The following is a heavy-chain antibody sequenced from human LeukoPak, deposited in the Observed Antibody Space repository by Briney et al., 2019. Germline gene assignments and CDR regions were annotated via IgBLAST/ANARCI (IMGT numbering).Heavy chain of an antibody. Sequence: SVKVPCKASGGTFSSYAISWVRQAPGQGLEWMGRIIPILGIANYAQKFQGRVTITADKSTSTAYMELSSLRSEDTAVYYCARIEPSSPYYFDYWGQGTLVTVSS. V-gene: IGHV1-69*04. CDR2: IIPILGIA. J-gene: IGHJ4*02. CDR3: ARIEPSSPYYFDY. CDR1: GGTFSSYA.